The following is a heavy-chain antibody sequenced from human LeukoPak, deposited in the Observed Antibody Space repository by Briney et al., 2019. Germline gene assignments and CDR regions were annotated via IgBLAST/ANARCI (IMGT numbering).Heavy chain of an antibody. J-gene: IGHJ4*02. CDR1: GLTFSSYA. D-gene: IGHD3-22*01. V-gene: IGHV3-23*01. Sequence: PGGSLRLSCAASGLTFSSYAMSWVRQAPGEGLEWVSAISGSGGSTYYADSVKGRFTISRDNSKNTLYLQMNSLRAEDTAVYYCAKGPRYYYDSSGGFDYWGQGTLVTVSS. CDR2: ISGSGGST. CDR3: AKGPRYYYDSSGGFDY.